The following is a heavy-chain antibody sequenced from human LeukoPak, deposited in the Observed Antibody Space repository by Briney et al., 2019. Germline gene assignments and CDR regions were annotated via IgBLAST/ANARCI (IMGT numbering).Heavy chain of an antibody. CDR1: GYTFTGYY. J-gene: IGHJ5*02. Sequence: ASVKVSCKASGYTFTGYYMHWVRQAPGQGLEWIGWINPNSGGTNYAQKFQGRVTMTRDTSISTAYMELSRLRSDDTAVYYCARGRVLLWFGEPTYNWFDPWGQGTLVTVSS. V-gene: IGHV1-2*02. CDR2: INPNSGGT. CDR3: ARGRVLLWFGEPTYNWFDP. D-gene: IGHD3-10*01.